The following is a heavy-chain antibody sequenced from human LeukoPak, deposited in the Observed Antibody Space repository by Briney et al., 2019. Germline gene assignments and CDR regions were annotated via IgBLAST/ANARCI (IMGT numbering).Heavy chain of an antibody. V-gene: IGHV3-21*01. CDR3: ARVFLWEGIRGVIIRGYFDY. Sequence: GGSLRLSCAASGFTFSSYSMNWVRQAPGKGLEWVSSISSSSSYIYYADSVKGRFTISRDNAKNSLYLQMNSLRAEDTAVYYCARVFLWEGIRGVIIRGYFDYWGQGTLVTVSS. J-gene: IGHJ4*02. CDR2: ISSSSSYI. CDR1: GFTFSSYS. D-gene: IGHD3-10*01.